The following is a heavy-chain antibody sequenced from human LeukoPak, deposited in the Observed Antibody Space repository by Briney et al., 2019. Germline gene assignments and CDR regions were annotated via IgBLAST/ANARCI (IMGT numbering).Heavy chain of an antibody. Sequence: KPSETLSFTCTVSGGSISSSSYYWGWIRQPPGKRLEWIGSIYCSGSTYYNPSLKSRVTISVDTSKNQFSLKLSSVTAADTAVYYCARLRHDYGDYCLDYWGQGTLVTVSS. V-gene: IGHV4-39*01. CDR3: ARLRHDYGDYCLDY. CDR1: GGSISSSSYY. CDR2: IYCSGST. D-gene: IGHD4-17*01. J-gene: IGHJ4*02.